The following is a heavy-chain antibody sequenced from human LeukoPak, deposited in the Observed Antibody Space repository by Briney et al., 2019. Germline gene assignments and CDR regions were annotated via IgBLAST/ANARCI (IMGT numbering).Heavy chain of an antibody. CDR1: GYTFTGYY. Sequence: ASVKVSCKASGYTFTGYYIHWVRQAPGQGLEWMGWISPSNGNTNYAQKFQGRVTMTTDTSTSTAYMELRSLGSDDTAVYYCARDNDCSGWRSGTDYWGQGTLVTVSS. V-gene: IGHV1-18*04. D-gene: IGHD6-19*01. J-gene: IGHJ4*02. CDR3: ARDNDCSGWRSGTDY. CDR2: ISPSNGNT.